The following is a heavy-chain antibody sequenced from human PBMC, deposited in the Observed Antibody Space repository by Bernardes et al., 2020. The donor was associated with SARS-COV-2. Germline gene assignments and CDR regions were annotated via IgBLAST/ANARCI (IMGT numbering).Heavy chain of an antibody. Sequence: VKVSCKASGYTFSDYYIHWLRQAPGQGLEWMGWISPKSGATNFAQKFQGRVTMTRDTAISTEYMQLSRLRSDDTAVYYCARTFYYDRGGDSVFDQWGQGTLVTVSS. CDR1: GYTFSDYY. CDR3: ARTFYYDRGGDSVFDQ. V-gene: IGHV1-2*02. CDR2: ISPKSGAT. J-gene: IGHJ4*02. D-gene: IGHD2-21*01.